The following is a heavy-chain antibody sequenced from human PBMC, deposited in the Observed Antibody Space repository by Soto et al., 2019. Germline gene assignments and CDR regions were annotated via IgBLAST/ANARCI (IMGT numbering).Heavy chain of an antibody. Sequence: SVKVSCKASGFTFTSSAMQWVRQARGQRLEWIGWIVVGSGNTNYAQKFQERVTITRDMSTSTAYMELSSLRSEDTAVYYCAAASVGDYVSHFDYWGQGTLVTVSS. CDR3: AAASVGDYVSHFDY. V-gene: IGHV1-58*02. CDR1: GFTFTSSA. J-gene: IGHJ4*02. D-gene: IGHD4-17*01. CDR2: IVVGSGNT.